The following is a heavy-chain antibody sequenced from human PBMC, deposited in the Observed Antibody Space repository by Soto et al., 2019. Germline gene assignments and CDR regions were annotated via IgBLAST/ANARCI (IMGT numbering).Heavy chain of an antibody. CDR2: SDRDDDK. D-gene: IGHD3-22*01. CDR1: GFSLRTSGMC. J-gene: IGHJ5*01. V-gene: IGHV2-70*01. CDR3: ARMTVDSSGYYLWLGS. Sequence: SGPTLANPTQPLTLTCTFSGFSLRTSGMCVSWIRQPPGKALEWFALSDRDDDKYYNTSLQIQLTIVKDTSKNQVVLTMTNMDAVYTATYYGARMTVDSSGYYLWLGSWGQGTLVTVSS.